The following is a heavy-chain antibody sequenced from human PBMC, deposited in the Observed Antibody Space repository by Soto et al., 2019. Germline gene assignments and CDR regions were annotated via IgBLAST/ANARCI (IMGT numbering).Heavy chain of an antibody. V-gene: IGHV3-30-3*01. CDR1: GFTFSSYS. J-gene: IGHJ6*02. CDR2: ISYDGSNK. D-gene: IGHD6-6*01. CDR3: ARESSLVGYYYGMDV. Sequence: PGGALRLSCAASGFTFSSYSMHLVRQAPGKGLEWVAVISYDGSNKYYADSVKGRFTISRDNSKNTLYLQMNSLRAEDTAVYYCARESSLVGYYYGMDVWGQGTTVTVSS.